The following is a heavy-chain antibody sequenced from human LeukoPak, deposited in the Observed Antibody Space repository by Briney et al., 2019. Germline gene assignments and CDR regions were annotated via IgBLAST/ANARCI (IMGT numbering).Heavy chain of an antibody. Sequence: PGRSLRLSCAASGFTFSRYGMHWVRQAPGKGLEWVAVISYDGSNKYYADSVKGRFTISRDNSKNTLYLQMNSLRAEDTAVYYCAKDTGSSGWADFDYWGQGTLVTVSS. V-gene: IGHV3-30*18. CDR2: ISYDGSNK. D-gene: IGHD6-19*01. CDR3: AKDTGSSGWADFDY. J-gene: IGHJ4*02. CDR1: GFTFSRYG.